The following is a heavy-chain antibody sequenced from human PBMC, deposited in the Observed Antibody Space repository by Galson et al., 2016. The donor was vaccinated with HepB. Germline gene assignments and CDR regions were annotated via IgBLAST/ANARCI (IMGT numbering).Heavy chain of an antibody. D-gene: IGHD4-17*01. CDR3: VRELYGDVVPYYFEY. Sequence: SLRLSCATSGFTFSYYGMHWVRQAPGKGLEWVAVIWYDGSNKYYADSVKGRFTISRDNYKKTLYLQMDSLRAEDTAVYYCVRELYGDVVPYYFEYWGQGTLVTVSS. CDR2: IWYDGSNK. CDR1: GFTFSYYG. J-gene: IGHJ4*02. V-gene: IGHV3-33*01.